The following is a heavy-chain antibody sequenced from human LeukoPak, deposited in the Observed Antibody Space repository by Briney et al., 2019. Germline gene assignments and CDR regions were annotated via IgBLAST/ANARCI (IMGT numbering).Heavy chain of an antibody. Sequence: SETLSLTCTVSGGSISSSSYYWGWIRQPPGKGLEWIGSIYYSGSTHYNPSLKSRVTISVDTSKNQFSLKLSSVTAADTAVYYCARERGYCSSTSCYTWWFDPWGQGTLVTVSS. J-gene: IGHJ5*02. CDR2: IYYSGST. CDR3: ARERGYCSSTSCYTWWFDP. D-gene: IGHD2-2*02. CDR1: GGSISSSSYY. V-gene: IGHV4-39*07.